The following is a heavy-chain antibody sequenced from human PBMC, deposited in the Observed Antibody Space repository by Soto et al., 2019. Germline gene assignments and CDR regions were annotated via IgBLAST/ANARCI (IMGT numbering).Heavy chain of an antibody. D-gene: IGHD6-19*01. CDR1: GFTVSDS. CDR3: ARDASGPLDY. Sequence: GGSLRLSCSVAGFTVSDSMSCVRQAPGKGLECVSFIHSDGSTHYTDSVRGRFTISRDNSKNTLYLQMDRLRVDDTAVYFCARDASGPLDYWGQGTLVTVSS. CDR2: IHSDGST. V-gene: IGHV3-53*01. J-gene: IGHJ4*02.